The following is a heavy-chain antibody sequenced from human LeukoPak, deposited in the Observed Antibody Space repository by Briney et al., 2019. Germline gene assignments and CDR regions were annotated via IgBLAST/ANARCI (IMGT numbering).Heavy chain of an antibody. CDR2: ISYDESNK. CDR1: GFTFSSYT. Sequence: GRSLRLSCAASGFTFSSYTLHWVRQAPGKGLEWVAVISYDESNKYYADSVKGRFTISRDNSKNTLYLQMNSLRAEDTAVYYCARGAYCSGGRCPGAFDIWGQGTMVTVSS. V-gene: IGHV3-30-3*01. D-gene: IGHD2-15*01. J-gene: IGHJ3*02. CDR3: ARGAYCSGGRCPGAFDI.